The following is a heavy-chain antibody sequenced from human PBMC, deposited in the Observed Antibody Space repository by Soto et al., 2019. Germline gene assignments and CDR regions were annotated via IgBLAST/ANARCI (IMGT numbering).Heavy chain of an antibody. V-gene: IGHV3-74*01. CDR3: ARGGVRRARCCVDYYYMDV. J-gene: IGHJ6*03. Sequence: EVQLVESGGDLVQPGGSLRLSCAASGFTFSSYWMNWVRQAPGKGLVWVSRINSDGSSTSYADSVKGRFTISRDNAKNTLYLQMNSLRAEDTAVYYCARGGVRRARCCVDYYYMDVWGKGTTVTVSS. CDR2: INSDGSST. CDR1: GFTFSSYW. D-gene: IGHD3-10*01.